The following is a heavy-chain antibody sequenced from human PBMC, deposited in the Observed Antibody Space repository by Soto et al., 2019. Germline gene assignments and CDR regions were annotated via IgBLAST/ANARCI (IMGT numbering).Heavy chain of an antibody. V-gene: IGHV3-48*03. CDR2: ISDSGGTV. J-gene: IGHJ6*02. Sequence: GGSLRLSCAASGFTFSSYEMNWVRQAPGQGLEWVSYISDSGGTVYYADSVKGRFTVSRDNAQNSVYLQMNSLRTEDTAVYYCARDLLHYDLWGRYSAYFYSGMDVWGQGTTV. CDR1: GFTFSSYE. CDR3: ARDLLHYDLWGRYSAYFYSGMDV. D-gene: IGHD3-3*01.